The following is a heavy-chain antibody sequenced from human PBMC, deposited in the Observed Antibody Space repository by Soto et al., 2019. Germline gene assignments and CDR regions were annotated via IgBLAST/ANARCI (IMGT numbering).Heavy chain of an antibody. J-gene: IGHJ6*02. CDR3: AREGSIAAARGGYYYYGMDV. D-gene: IGHD6-13*01. V-gene: IGHV1-46*01. CDR2: INPSGGST. CDR1: GYTFTSYY. Sequence: ASVKVSCKASGYTFTSYYMHWVRQAPGQGLEWMGIINPSGGSTSYAQKFQGRVTMTRDTSTSTVYMELSSLRSEDTAVYYCAREGSIAAARGGYYYYGMDVWGQGTTVTVSS.